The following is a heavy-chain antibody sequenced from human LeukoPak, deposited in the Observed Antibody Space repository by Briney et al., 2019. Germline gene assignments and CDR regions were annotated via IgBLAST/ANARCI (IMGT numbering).Heavy chain of an antibody. Sequence: ASVKVSCKASGYTFTSYYMHWVRQAPGQGLEWMGIINPSGGSTSYAQKFQGRVTMTRDTSTSTVYMELSSLRSEDTAVYYCARGVRRGYGDYLGDAFDTWGQGTMVTVSS. CDR1: GYTFTSYY. CDR2: INPSGGST. D-gene: IGHD4-17*01. J-gene: IGHJ3*02. V-gene: IGHV1-46*01. CDR3: ARGVRRGYGDYLGDAFDT.